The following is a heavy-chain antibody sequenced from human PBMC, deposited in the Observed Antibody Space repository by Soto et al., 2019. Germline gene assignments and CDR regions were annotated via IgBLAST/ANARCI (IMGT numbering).Heavy chain of an antibody. V-gene: IGHV4-31*03. Sequence: PSETLSLTCTVSGGSISSGTSYWSWIRQHPGKGLEWIGYINNSGSTDYKPSLKSRLTISIDTSKNQFSLKVSSVTVADTAVYYCARTQGGSGGAWFYPWGQGILVTVSS. J-gene: IGHJ5*02. CDR1: GGSISSGTSY. CDR2: INNSGST. D-gene: IGHD3-10*01. CDR3: ARTQGGSGGAWFYP.